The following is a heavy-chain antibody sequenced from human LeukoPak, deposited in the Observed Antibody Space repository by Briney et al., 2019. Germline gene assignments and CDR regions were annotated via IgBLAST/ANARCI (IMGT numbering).Heavy chain of an antibody. V-gene: IGHV3-48*02. CDR3: ARDFLTGYFDY. J-gene: IGHJ4*02. CDR2: ISSSGSTK. Sequence: GGSLRLSCVASGFTFSTYSMNWVRQAPGKGLEWVSYISSSGSTKYYADSVKGRFTISRDNVKNSLFLQMNSLSDEDTAVYYCARDFLTGYFDYWGQGTLVTVSS. CDR1: GFTFSTYS. D-gene: IGHD3-9*01.